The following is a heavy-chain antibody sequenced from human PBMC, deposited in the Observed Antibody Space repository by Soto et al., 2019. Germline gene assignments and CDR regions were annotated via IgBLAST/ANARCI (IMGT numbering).Heavy chain of an antibody. V-gene: IGHV5-10-1*01. CDR3: ARQYSGWYVGGFDY. D-gene: IGHD6-19*01. CDR1: GYSFTRYW. Sequence: PGESLKLSCKGSGYSFTRYWISWVRQMPGKGLEWMGRIDPSDSYTNYSPSFQGHVTISADKSISTAYLQWSSLKASDTAMYYCARQYSGWYVGGFDYWGQGTLVTVSS. J-gene: IGHJ4*02. CDR2: IDPSDSYT.